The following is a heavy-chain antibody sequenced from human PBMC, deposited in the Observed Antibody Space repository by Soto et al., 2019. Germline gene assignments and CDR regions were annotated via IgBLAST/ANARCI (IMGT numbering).Heavy chain of an antibody. CDR2: LYWDDDE. Sequence: QITLNESGPTLVKPTQTLTLTCTFSGFSLSTRGVGVGWIRQPPGKALEWLALLYWDDDERYSPSLMSRLIITKDTSTNQVFLTMTNVDPVDTATYYCAHRPRGFTYFFDYWGQGTLVTVSS. V-gene: IGHV2-5*02. J-gene: IGHJ4*02. CDR1: GFSLSTRGVG. CDR3: AHRPRGFTYFFDY.